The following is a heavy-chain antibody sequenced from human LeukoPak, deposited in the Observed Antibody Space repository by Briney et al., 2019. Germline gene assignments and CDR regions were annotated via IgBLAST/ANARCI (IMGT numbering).Heavy chain of an antibody. V-gene: IGHV3-20*04. CDR2: INWNGGST. CDR1: GFTFDDYG. D-gene: IGHD5-24*01. J-gene: IGHJ4*02. CDR3: ARVGDGYNPIFFFDY. Sequence: PGGSLRLSCAASGFTFDDYGMSCVRQAPGKGLEWGSGINWNGGSTGYADSVKGRFTISRDNAKNSLYLQMNSLRAEDTALYYCARVGDGYNPIFFFDYWGQGTLVTVSS.